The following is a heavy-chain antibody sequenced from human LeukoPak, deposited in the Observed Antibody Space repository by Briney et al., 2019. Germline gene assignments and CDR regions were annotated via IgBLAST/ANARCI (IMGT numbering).Heavy chain of an antibody. J-gene: IGHJ5*02. CDR3: AKLTGKDVLRLRFDP. CDR2: ISGSGGST. D-gene: IGHD3-3*01. Sequence: PGGSLRLSCAASGFTFSSYAMSWVRQAPGKGLEWVPAISGSGGSTYYADSVKGRFTISRDNSKNTLYLQMNSLRAEDTAVYYCAKLTGKDVLRLRFDPWGQGTLVTVSS. CDR1: GFTFSSYA. V-gene: IGHV3-23*01.